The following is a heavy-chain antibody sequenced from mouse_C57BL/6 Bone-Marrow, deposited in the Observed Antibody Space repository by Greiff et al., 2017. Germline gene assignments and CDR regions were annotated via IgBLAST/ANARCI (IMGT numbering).Heavy chain of an antibody. CDR1: GYTFTSYW. CDR3: ARSGPRGRSFDY. V-gene: IGHV1-55*01. J-gene: IGHJ2*01. CDR2: IYPTSGRT. Sequence: VQLQQPGAELVKPGASVKMSCKASGYTFTSYWINWVKQRPGQGLEWIGDIYPTSGRTNYNEKFKSKAILTVDTSSNTAYMQLSSLTSEGSAVCYCARSGPRGRSFDYWGQGTTLTVSS. D-gene: IGHD3-1*01.